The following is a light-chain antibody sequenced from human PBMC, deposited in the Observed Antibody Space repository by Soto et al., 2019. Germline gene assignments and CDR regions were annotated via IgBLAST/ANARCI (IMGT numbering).Light chain of an antibody. V-gene: IGLV2-14*01. CDR1: SSDVGGFTY. Sequence: ALTQPASMSGSPGQSITISCTGTSSDVGGFTYVSWYQQHPGKVPKLVIFEVSNRPSGVSNRFSGSKSGNTASLTISGLQAEDEADYFCSSYTTSSTVVFGGGTKLTVL. CDR3: SSYTTSSTVV. CDR2: EVS. J-gene: IGLJ3*02.